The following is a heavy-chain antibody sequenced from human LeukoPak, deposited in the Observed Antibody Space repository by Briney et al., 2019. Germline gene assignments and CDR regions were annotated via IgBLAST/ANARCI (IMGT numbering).Heavy chain of an antibody. CDR2: IKQDGSEK. V-gene: IGHV3-7*03. CDR1: GFTFSGFW. CDR3: ARDGRLEQQLIDDPFDY. J-gene: IGHJ4*02. D-gene: IGHD6-13*01. Sequence: GGSLRLSCAVSGFTFSGFWMSWSRQAPGKGLEWVANIKQDGSEKYYVDSVKGRFTISRDNAKNSLYLQMNSLRAEDTAVYYCARDGRLEQQLIDDPFDYWGQGTLVTVSS.